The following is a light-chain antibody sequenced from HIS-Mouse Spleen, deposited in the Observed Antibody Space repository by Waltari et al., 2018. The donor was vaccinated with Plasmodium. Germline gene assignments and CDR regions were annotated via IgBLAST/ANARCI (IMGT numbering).Light chain of an antibody. Sequence: DIVMTKSQDSLAVSLGERATINCKSTQRVLYSSNNKKYLAWYQQKPGQPPKLLIYWASTRESGVPDRFSGSGSGTDFTLTISSLQAEDVAVYYCQQYYSTPLTFGGGTKVEIK. CDR3: QQYYSTPLT. V-gene: IGKV4-1*01. J-gene: IGKJ4*01. CDR2: WAS. CDR1: QRVLYSSNNKKY.